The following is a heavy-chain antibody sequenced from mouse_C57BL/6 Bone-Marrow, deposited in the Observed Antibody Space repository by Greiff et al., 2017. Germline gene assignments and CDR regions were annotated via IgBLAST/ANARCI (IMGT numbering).Heavy chain of an antibody. Sequence: EVQLQQSGAELVRPGASVKLSCTASGFNIKDDYIHWVNQRPEQGLEWIGWIDPESGDTAYDSKFQGKAPITSDTSSSTAYLQLSSLTSEDAAVYCGTSYDGNYVDFWGQGTPRTVAA. D-gene: IGHD2-3*01. CDR1: GFNIKDDY. CDR3: TSYDGNYVDF. CDR2: IDPESGDT. V-gene: IGHV14-4*01. J-gene: IGHJ2*01.